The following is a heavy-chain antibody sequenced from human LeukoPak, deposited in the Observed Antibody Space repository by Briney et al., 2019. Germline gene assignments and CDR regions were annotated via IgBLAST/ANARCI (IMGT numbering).Heavy chain of an antibody. CDR1: GGSISSYY. CDR2: IYYSGST. V-gene: IGHV4-59*01. D-gene: IGHD6-13*01. J-gene: IGHJ4*02. Sequence: SETLSLTCTVSGGSISSYYWSWIRQPPGKGLEWIGYIYYSGSTNYNPSLKSRVTISVDTSKNQFSLKLSSVTAADTAVYYCARGAAALGYWGQGTLVTVSS. CDR3: ARGAAALGY.